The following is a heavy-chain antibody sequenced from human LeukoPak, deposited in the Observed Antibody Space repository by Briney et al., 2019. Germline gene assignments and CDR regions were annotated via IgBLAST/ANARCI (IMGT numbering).Heavy chain of an antibody. CDR1: GYTFTGYY. D-gene: IGHD3-10*01. CDR2: IYPNSGGT. Sequence: ASVKDSCKASGYTFTGYYMHWVRPAPGQGLEWMGWIYPNSGGTNYAQEFQGRVTMTRDTSISTAYMELSRLRSDDTAVYQCARDAGSGSQLADAFDIWGQGTMVTVSS. V-gene: IGHV1-2*02. CDR3: ARDAGSGSQLADAFDI. J-gene: IGHJ3*02.